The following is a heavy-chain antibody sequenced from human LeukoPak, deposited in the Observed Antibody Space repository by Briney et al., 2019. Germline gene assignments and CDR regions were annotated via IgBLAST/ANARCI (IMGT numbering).Heavy chain of an antibody. Sequence: GGSLRLSCAVSGLTLSSYSMNWVRQAAGKGLGWVSSISSIISYIFYADSVNGSFTISRDNAKSSLYLQMNSLRAEDTAVYYCARGTGYSSSPFDYWGQGTLVTVSS. V-gene: IGHV3-21*01. CDR1: GLTLSSYS. D-gene: IGHD6-6*01. J-gene: IGHJ4*02. CDR2: ISSIISYI. CDR3: ARGTGYSSSPFDY.